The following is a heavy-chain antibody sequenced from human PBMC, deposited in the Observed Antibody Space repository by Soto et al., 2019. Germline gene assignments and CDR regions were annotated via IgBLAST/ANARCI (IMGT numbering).Heavy chain of an antibody. Sequence: GGSLRLSCAASGFTFSSYYMSWVRQAQGKGLEWVANVSGDGSEKYYVDSVKGRFTVSRDNAKNTLYLQMNSLRAEDTAVYYCAKGGSSATPFFDYCGQGTLVILSS. CDR3: AKGGSSATPFFDY. CDR2: VSGDGSEK. J-gene: IGHJ4*02. V-gene: IGHV3-7*03. CDR1: GFTFSSYY. D-gene: IGHD6-19*01.